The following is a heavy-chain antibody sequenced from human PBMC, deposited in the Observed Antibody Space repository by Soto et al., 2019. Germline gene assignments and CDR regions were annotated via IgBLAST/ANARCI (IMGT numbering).Heavy chain of an antibody. CDR2: VIPMSGIA. CDR3: ARDPIQVREGYYHVMDV. CDR1: GDTFRRYA. D-gene: IGHD2-21*01. J-gene: IGHJ6*02. V-gene: IGHV1-69*17. Sequence: QEQLVQSGAEVKKPGSSVKVSCKASGDTFRRYAITWVRQAPGQGLEWMGGVIPMSGIANSAQKFQGRVTITADKSTSTAYMELTSLISEDTAVYYCARDPIQVREGYYHVMDVWGQGTTVTVFS.